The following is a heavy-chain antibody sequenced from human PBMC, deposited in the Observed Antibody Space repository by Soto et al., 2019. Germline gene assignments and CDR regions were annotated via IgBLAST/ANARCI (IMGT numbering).Heavy chain of an antibody. CDR2: SGGAGSNI. CDR3: AKDTYDDDGSGYYLGLFDY. D-gene: IGHD3-22*01. J-gene: IGHJ4*02. CDR1: GYTFCVYA. Sequence: GGSLRLSCAASGYTFCVYAMTWVRQAPGKGLEWVSVSGGAGSNIYYADSAEGRVTVSSDDSKNTLDLRMDSRRVEDTAVYSCAKDTYDDDGSGYYLGLFDYWGQRTLVAVAS. V-gene: IGHV3-23*01.